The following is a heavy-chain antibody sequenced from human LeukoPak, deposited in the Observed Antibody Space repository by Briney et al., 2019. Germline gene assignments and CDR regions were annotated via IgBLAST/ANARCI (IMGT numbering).Heavy chain of an antibody. CDR1: GGSISSGSYY. J-gene: IGHJ3*02. V-gene: IGHV4-61*01. CDR2: IYYSGST. CDR3: ARGGDSSSWYPYDAFDI. D-gene: IGHD6-13*01. Sequence: KASETLSLTCTVSGGSISSGSYYWSWIRQPPGKGLEWIGYIYYSGSTNYNPSLKSRVTISVDTSKNQFSLKLSSVTAADTAVYYCARGGDSSSWYPYDAFDIWGQGTMVTVSS.